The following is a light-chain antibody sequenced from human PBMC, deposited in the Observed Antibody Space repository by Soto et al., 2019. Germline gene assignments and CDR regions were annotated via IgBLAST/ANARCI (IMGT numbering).Light chain of an antibody. CDR2: EAS. CDR1: QSIRSR. CDR3: QQCHSYSLT. J-gene: IGKJ4*01. V-gene: IGKV1-5*03. Sequence: DIQMTQSPSTRSASVGDRVTITCRASQSIRSRLAWYQQKPGKAPKLLIYEASSLESGVPSRFSGRGSGTEFTLTIPSLQPDDSATYYCQQCHSYSLTFGGGTKVDIK.